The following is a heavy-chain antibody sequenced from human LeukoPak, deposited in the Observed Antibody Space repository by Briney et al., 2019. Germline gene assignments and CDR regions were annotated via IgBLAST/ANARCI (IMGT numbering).Heavy chain of an antibody. CDR2: IKQDGSEK. V-gene: IGHV3-7*01. Sequence: GGSLRLSCAASGFTFSSYWMSWVRQAPGKGLEWVANIKQDGSEKYYVDSVKGRFTISRDNAKNSLYLQMNSLRAEDTAVYYCARRWAYCGGDCYSASAFDIWGQGTMVTVSS. CDR1: GFTFSSYW. D-gene: IGHD2-21*02. J-gene: IGHJ3*02. CDR3: ARRWAYCGGDCYSASAFDI.